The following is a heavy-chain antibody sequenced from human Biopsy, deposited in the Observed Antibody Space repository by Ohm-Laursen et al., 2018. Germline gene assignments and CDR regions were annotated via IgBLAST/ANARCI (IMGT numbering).Heavy chain of an antibody. CDR2: INTSGGST. D-gene: IGHD4-17*01. CDR3: AKPADSYGSEFYFDY. Sequence: SLRLSCAASGFTFSSYAMTWVRQAPGKGPEWVSVINTSGGSTHYAVPVKGRFTISRDNSKNTLYLRMNSLRAEDTAVYYCAKPADSYGSEFYFDYWGQGTLVTVSS. J-gene: IGHJ4*02. CDR1: GFTFSSYA. V-gene: IGHV3-23*01.